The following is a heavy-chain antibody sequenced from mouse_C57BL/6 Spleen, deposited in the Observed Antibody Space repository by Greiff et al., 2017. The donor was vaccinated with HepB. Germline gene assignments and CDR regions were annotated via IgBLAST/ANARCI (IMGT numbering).Heavy chain of an antibody. Sequence: QVQLQQSGAELVKPGASVKISCKASGYAFSSYWMNWVKQRPGKGLEWIGQIYPGDGDTNYNGKFKGKATLTADKSSRTAYMQLSSLTSEDSAVYFCARGYSNYVAWFAYWGQGTLVTVSA. D-gene: IGHD2-5*01. J-gene: IGHJ3*01. CDR2: IYPGDGDT. CDR1: GYAFSSYW. CDR3: ARGYSNYVAWFAY. V-gene: IGHV1-80*01.